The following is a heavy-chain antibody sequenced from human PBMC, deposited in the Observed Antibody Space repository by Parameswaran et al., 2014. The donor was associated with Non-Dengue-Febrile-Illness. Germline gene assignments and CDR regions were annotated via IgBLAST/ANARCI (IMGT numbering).Heavy chain of an antibody. CDR3: ANVPHHCGGDCYVDF. Sequence: RWIRQPPGKGLEWIGEINNSGTTNYNPSLKSRVTISIDKSKKQFSLKLSSVTTADTAVYYCANVPHHCGGDCYVDFWGQGTLVTVSS. D-gene: IGHD2-21*02. J-gene: IGHJ4*02. CDR2: INNSGTT. V-gene: IGHV4-34*01.